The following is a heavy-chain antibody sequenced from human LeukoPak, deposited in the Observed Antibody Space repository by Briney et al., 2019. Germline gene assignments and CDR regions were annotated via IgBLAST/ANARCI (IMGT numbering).Heavy chain of an antibody. CDR2: VNSDGSST. Sequence: GGSLRLSCAASGFTLSSYWMHWVRQAPGKGLVWVSRVNSDGSSTSYADSVKGRFTISRDNAKNTLYLQMNSLRAEDTAVYYCARGKRGYSYGFDYWGQGTLVTVSS. CDR1: GFTLSSYW. J-gene: IGHJ4*02. V-gene: IGHV3-74*01. CDR3: ARGKRGYSYGFDY. D-gene: IGHD5-18*01.